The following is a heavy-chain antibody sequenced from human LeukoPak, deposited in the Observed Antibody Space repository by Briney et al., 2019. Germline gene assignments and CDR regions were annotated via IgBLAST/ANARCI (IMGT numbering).Heavy chain of an antibody. D-gene: IGHD3-9*01. CDR2: VWYDGINK. CDR1: GFTFSSYG. V-gene: IGHV3-33*01. Sequence: GGSLRLSCSASGFTFSSYGMHWVRQAPGKGLEWVAIVWYDGINKYYADSVKGRFTISRDNSKNTLYLQMNSLRAEDTAVYYCARSTSSEYDIYHFDYWGQGTLVTVSS. CDR3: ARSTSSEYDIYHFDY. J-gene: IGHJ4*02.